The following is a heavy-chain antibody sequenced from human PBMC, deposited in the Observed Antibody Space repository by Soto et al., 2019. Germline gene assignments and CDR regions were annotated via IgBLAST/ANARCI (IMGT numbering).Heavy chain of an antibody. Sequence: SVKVSFKAAGCTVSSYAISWVRQAPGQGLEWMGGIIPIFGTANYAQKFQGRVTITADESTSTAYMELSSLRSEDTAVYYCAQWGTNTDYWGQGTLVTVSS. V-gene: IGHV1-69*01. J-gene: IGHJ4*02. CDR3: AQWGTNTDY. CDR1: GCTVSSYA. CDR2: IIPIFGTA. D-gene: IGHD3-16*01.